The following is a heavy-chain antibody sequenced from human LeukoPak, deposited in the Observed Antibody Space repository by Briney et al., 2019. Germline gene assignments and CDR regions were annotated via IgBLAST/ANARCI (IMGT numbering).Heavy chain of an antibody. CDR3: ARAVTMVRGVIMVAAYYFDY. J-gene: IGHJ4*02. CDR1: GFTFSSYG. V-gene: IGHV3-23*01. CDR2: ISGSGGST. Sequence: GGSLRPSCAASGFTFSSYGMSWVRQAPGKGLEWVSAISGSGGSTYYADSVKGRFTISRDNAKNSLYLQMNSLRAEDTAVYYCARAVTMVRGVIMVAAYYFDYWGQGTLVTVSS. D-gene: IGHD3-10*01.